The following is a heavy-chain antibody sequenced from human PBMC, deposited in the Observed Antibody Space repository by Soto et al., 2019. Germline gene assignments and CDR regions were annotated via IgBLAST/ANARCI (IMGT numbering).Heavy chain of an antibody. CDR2: IYHGGST. D-gene: IGHD3-3*02. J-gene: IGHJ5*02. CDR3: ARGPPFLP. Sequence: QLQLQESGSGLVKPSQTLSLTCTVSGGSFSSGGYSWSWIRQPPGKGLEWIGYIYHGGSTYYNPSPKRPVTLTVDRSKDPVSLKLSSVTAADTAVYYCARGPPFLPWGQGTLVTVSS. CDR1: GGSFSSGGYS. V-gene: IGHV4-30-2*01.